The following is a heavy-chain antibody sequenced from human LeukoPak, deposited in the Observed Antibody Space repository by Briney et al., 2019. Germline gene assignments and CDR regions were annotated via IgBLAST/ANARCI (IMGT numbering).Heavy chain of an antibody. D-gene: IGHD1-1*01. J-gene: IGHJ5*02. V-gene: IGHV4-61*02. CDR2: IYTSGST. CDR1: GGSISSGSYY. Sequence: SETLSLTCTVSGGSISSGSYYWSWIRQPAGKGLEWIGRIYTSGSTNYNPSLKSRVAISVDTSKNQFSLKLSSVTAADTAVYYCARVNGIRFDPWGQGTLVTVSS. CDR3: ARVNGIRFDP.